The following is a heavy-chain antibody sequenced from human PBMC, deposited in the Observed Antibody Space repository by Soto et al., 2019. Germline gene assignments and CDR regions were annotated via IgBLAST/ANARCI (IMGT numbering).Heavy chain of an antibody. CDR2: ISYDGSNK. Sequence: QVQLVESGGGVVQPGRSLRLSCAASGFTFSSYGMHWVRQAPGKGLEWVAVISYDGSNKYNADSVKGRFTISRDNSKNTLYLQMNSLRAEDTAVYYCAKDRGTDYWGQGTLVTVSS. V-gene: IGHV3-30*18. J-gene: IGHJ4*02. CDR1: GFTFSSYG. CDR3: AKDRGTDY.